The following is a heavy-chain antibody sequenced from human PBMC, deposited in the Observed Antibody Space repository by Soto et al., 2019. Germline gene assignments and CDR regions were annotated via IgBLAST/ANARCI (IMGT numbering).Heavy chain of an antibody. Sequence: ASVKVSCKASGGTFSSYAISWVRQAPGQGLEWMGGIIPIFGTANYAQKFQGRVTITADESTSTAYMELSSLSSEDTAVYYCARGRIVGATRWFDPWGQGTLVTVSS. CDR3: ARGRIVGATRWFDP. CDR1: GGTFSSYA. CDR2: IIPIFGTA. J-gene: IGHJ5*02. D-gene: IGHD1-26*01. V-gene: IGHV1-69*13.